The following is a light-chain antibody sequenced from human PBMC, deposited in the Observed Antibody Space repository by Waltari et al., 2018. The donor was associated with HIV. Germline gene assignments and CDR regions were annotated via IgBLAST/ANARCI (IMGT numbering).Light chain of an antibody. V-gene: IGLV1-47*01. CDR1: SPNIGRNN. CDR2: SNA. J-gene: IGLJ3*02. CDR3: EAWDDSLSGPV. Sequence: QSVLTQPPSASGPPGQRVTISCSGGSPNIGRNNVYWYQHFPATTPKLLIFSNAQRSSGVPHRFSGSKSGTSASLAIMGLLFEDEADYFCEAWDDSLSGPVFGGGTKLTVL.